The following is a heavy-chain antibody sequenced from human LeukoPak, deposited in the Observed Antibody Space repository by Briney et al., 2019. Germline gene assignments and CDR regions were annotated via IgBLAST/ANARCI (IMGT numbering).Heavy chain of an antibody. CDR3: TTDHSDFWSGYLQDDY. Sequence: GGSLRLSCAASGFTFSNAWMSWVRQAPGKGLEWVGRIKGKTDGGTTDYAAPVKGRFTISRDDSKNTLYLQMNSLKTEDTAVYYCTTDHSDFWSGYLQDDYWGQGTLVTVSS. CDR2: IKGKTDGGTT. J-gene: IGHJ4*02. CDR1: GFTFSNAW. D-gene: IGHD3-3*01. V-gene: IGHV3-15*01.